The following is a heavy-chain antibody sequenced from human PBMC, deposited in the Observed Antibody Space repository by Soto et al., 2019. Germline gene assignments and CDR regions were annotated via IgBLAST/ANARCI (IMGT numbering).Heavy chain of an antibody. V-gene: IGHV4-31*03. J-gene: IGHJ4*02. CDR1: GGSISSGGYY. Sequence: PSETLSLTCTVSGGSISSGGYYSSWIRQHPGKGLEWIGYIYYSGSTYYNPSLKSRVTISVDTSKNQFSLKLSSVTAADTAVYYCARDDAGGVFDYWGQGTLVTVSS. CDR2: IYYSGST. CDR3: ARDDAGGVFDY. D-gene: IGHD2-8*02.